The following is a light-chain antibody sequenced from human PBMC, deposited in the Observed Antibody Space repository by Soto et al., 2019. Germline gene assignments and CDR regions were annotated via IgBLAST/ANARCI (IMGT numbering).Light chain of an antibody. CDR3: QSYDSSLSARV. V-gene: IGLV1-51*01. Sequence: QSVLTQPPSVSAAPGQKVTISCSGSSSNIGNNYVSWYQQLPGTAPKLLIYDNNKRPSGIPDRFSGSKSGTSATLGITGLQAEDEADYYCQSYDSSLSARVFGGGTKLTV. CDR1: SSNIGNNY. CDR2: DNN. J-gene: IGLJ3*02.